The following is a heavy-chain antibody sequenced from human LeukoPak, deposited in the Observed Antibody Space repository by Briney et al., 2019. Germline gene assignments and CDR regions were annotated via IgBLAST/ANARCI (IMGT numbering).Heavy chain of an antibody. J-gene: IGHJ5*02. D-gene: IGHD5/OR15-5a*01. V-gene: IGHV3-48*01. CDR2: ISSSSSTI. CDR1: GFTFSSYS. CDR3: ARDSLSNWFDP. Sequence: GGSLRLSCAASGFTFSSYSMNWVRQAPGKGLEWVSYISSSSSTIYYADSVRGRFTISRDNAKNSLYLQMNSLRAEDTAVYYCARDSLSNWFDPWGQGTLVTVSS.